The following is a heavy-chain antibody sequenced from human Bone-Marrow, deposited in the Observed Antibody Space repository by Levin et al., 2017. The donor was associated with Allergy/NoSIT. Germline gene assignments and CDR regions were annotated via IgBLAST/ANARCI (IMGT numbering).Heavy chain of an antibody. CDR1: GYTFTSYY. D-gene: IGHD4-17*01. CDR3: ARGHDYGDYHDAFDI. CDR2: INPSGGST. J-gene: IGHJ3*02. Sequence: GESLKISCKASGYTFTSYYMHWVRQAPGQGLEWMGIINPSGGSTSYAQKFQGRVTMTRDTSTSTVYMELSSLRSEDTAVYYCARGHDYGDYHDAFDIWGQGTMVTVSS. V-gene: IGHV1-46*01.